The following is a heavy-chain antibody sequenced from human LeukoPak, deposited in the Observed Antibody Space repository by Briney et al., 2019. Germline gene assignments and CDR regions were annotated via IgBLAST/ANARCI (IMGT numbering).Heavy chain of an antibody. CDR2: ISYDGSNK. CDR3: AKDGAPYGSGSYFDY. V-gene: IGHV3-30*18. D-gene: IGHD3-10*01. Sequence: PGGSLRLSCAASGFTFSSYGMHWVRQAPGKGLEWVAVISYDGSNKYYADSVKGRFTISRDNSKNTLYLQMNSLRAEDTAVYYCAKDGAPYGSGSYFDYWGQGTLVTVSS. J-gene: IGHJ4*02. CDR1: GFTFSSYG.